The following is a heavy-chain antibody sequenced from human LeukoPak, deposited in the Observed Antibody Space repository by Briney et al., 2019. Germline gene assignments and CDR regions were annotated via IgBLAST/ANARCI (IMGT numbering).Heavy chain of an antibody. D-gene: IGHD3-22*01. Sequence: SETLSLTCTVSGGFISSYYWSWIRQPPGKGLEWIGYINYSGSTNYNPSLKVRVTISLHTSKNQFSLRLSSLTAADTAVYYCARRHYYNGRAYYFLDYWGQGTLVTVSS. CDR1: GGFISSYY. CDR3: ARRHYYNGRAYYFLDY. J-gene: IGHJ4*02. CDR2: INYSGST. V-gene: IGHV4-59*01.